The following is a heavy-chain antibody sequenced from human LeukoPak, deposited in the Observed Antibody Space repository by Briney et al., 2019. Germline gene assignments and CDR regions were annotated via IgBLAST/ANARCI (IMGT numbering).Heavy chain of an antibody. J-gene: IGHJ4*02. CDR2: ITSSSSHI. Sequence: GGSLRLSCAASGFTFRTYAVDWVRQAPGKGLEWVSTITSSSSHIYYTDSVKGRFTISRDNAKDSLYLQMNSLRVEDTAVYYCARVSISMIVVDLDYWGQGTLVTVSS. V-gene: IGHV3-21*04. CDR1: GFTFRTYA. D-gene: IGHD3-22*01. CDR3: ARVSISMIVVDLDY.